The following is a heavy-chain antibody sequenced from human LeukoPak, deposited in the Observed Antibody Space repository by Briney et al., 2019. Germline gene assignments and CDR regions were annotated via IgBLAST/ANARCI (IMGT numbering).Heavy chain of an antibody. V-gene: IGHV4-39*07. D-gene: IGHD1-26*01. CDR3: AREGPWWELRIDY. Sequence: SSETLSLTCTVSGGSISGSSYYWGWIRQPPGKGLEWIGSIYYSGSTYYNPSLKSRVTISVDTSKNQFSLKLSSVTAADTAVYYCAREGPWWELRIDYWGQGTLVTVSS. CDR1: GGSISGSSYY. J-gene: IGHJ4*02. CDR2: IYYSGST.